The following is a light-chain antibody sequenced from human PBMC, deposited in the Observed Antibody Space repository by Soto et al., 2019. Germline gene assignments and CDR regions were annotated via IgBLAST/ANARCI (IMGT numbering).Light chain of an antibody. CDR2: LGS. CDR1: QSLLHSNGYNF. V-gene: IGKV2-28*01. J-gene: IGKJ2*01. Sequence: DIVMTQSPLSLPVTPGEPASISCRSSQSLLHSNGYNFLDWYLQKPGQSPQLLIYLGSNRASGVADRFSGSGSGTDFTLRISTVEAEDVGIYYCMQALQTPYTFGQVTKMEIK. CDR3: MQALQTPYT.